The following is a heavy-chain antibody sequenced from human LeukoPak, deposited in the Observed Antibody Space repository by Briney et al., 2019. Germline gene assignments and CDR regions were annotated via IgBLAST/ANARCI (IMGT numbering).Heavy chain of an antibody. CDR1: GFTFSNAW. CDR3: TTREPDVVVTAIPDLIDY. Sequence: PGGSLRLFCAASGFTFSNAWMNWVRQAPGKGLEWVGRIKSKTDGGTTDYAAPVKGRFTISRDDSKNTLYLQMNSLKTEDTAVYYCTTREPDVVVTAIPDLIDYWGQGTLVTVSS. D-gene: IGHD2-21*02. CDR2: IKSKTDGGTT. V-gene: IGHV3-15*07. J-gene: IGHJ4*02.